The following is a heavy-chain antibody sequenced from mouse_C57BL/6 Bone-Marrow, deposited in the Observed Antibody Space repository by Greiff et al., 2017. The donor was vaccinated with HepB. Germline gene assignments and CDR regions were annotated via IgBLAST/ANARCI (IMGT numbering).Heavy chain of an antibody. CDR2: IYPGDGDT. CDR3: ASHYGSRAWFAY. V-gene: IGHV1-80*01. Sequence: QVQLQQPGAELVKPGASVKLSCKASGYAFSSYWMNWVKQRPGKGLEWIGQIYPGDGDTNYNGKFKGKATLTADKSSSTAYMQLSSLTSEDSAVYFCASHYGSRAWFAYWGQGTLVTVSA. J-gene: IGHJ3*01. CDR1: GYAFSSYW. D-gene: IGHD1-1*01.